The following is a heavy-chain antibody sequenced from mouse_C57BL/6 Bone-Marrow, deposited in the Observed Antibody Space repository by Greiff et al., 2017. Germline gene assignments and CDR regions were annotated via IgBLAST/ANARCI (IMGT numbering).Heavy chain of an antibody. V-gene: IGHV1-64*01. CDR2: IHPNSGST. J-gene: IGHJ4*01. Sequence: QVQLQQPGAELVKPGASVKLSCKASGYTFTSYWMHGVKQRPGQGLEWIGMIHPNSGSTNYNEKFKSKATLTVDKSSSTAYMQLSSLTSEDSAVYYCARWNYYGSRDAMDYWGQGTSVTVSS. D-gene: IGHD1-1*01. CDR3: ARWNYYGSRDAMDY. CDR1: GYTFTSYW.